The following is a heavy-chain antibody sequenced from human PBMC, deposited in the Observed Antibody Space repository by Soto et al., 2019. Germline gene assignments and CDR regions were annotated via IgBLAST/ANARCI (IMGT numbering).Heavy chain of an antibody. CDR2: IIPIFGPA. D-gene: IGHD1-26*01. CDR3: ARHVGTPPDFEC. CDR1: GGTFSSYP. Sequence: QVQLVQSGAEVKKPGSSVKVSCKASGGTFSSYPISWVRQAPGQGLEWMGGIIPIFGPANSAQKFHGRVRIRADESTGTAYMELSSLRSEDTAVYYCARHVGTPPDFECCGKGALVTVSS. V-gene: IGHV1-69*01. J-gene: IGHJ4*02.